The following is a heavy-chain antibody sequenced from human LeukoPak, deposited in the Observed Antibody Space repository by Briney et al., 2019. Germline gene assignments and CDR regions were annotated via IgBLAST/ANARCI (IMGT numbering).Heavy chain of an antibody. CDR2: MQPDGGEK. D-gene: IGHD3-10*01. J-gene: IGHJ4*02. V-gene: IGHV3-7*03. CDR3: ARETPYGSLTFDY. Sequence: GGSLRVSCAASGFTFRSDWMSCVRQAPGKGLEWVADMQPDGGEKYYVDSVKGRFTVSRDNAKSSLYLQMNSLRAEDTAVYYCARETPYGSLTFDYWGQGTRVTASS. CDR1: GFTFRSDW.